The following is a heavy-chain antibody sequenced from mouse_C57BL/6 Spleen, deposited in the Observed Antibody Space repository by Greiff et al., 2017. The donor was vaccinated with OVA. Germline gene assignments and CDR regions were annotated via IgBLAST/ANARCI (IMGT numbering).Heavy chain of an antibody. V-gene: IGHV1-50*01. J-gene: IGHJ3*01. CDR3: ARGTAQATYAC. D-gene: IGHD3-2*02. CDR2: IDPSDSYT. CDR1: GYTFTSYW. Sequence: QVQLQQPGAELVKPGASVKLSCKASGYTFTSYWMQWVKQRPGQGLEWIGEIDPSDSYTNYNQKFKGKATLTVDTSSSTAYMQLSSLTSEDSAVYYCARGTAQATYACWGQGTLVTVSA.